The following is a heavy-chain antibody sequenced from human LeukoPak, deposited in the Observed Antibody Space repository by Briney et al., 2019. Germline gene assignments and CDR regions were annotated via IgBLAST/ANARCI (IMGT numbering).Heavy chain of an antibody. Sequence: GGSLRLSCAASGFTFSSYAMSWVRQAPGKGLEWVSGISGSATSTYYADSVKGRFTISRDNSKSTLYLQMNSLRAKDTAVYYCAGGNYYDSSEFDYWGQGTLVTVSS. CDR2: ISGSATST. CDR3: AGGNYYDSSEFDY. CDR1: GFTFSSYA. V-gene: IGHV3-23*01. D-gene: IGHD3-22*01. J-gene: IGHJ4*02.